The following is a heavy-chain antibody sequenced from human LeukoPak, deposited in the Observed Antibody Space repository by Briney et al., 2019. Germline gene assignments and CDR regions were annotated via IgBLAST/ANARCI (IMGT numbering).Heavy chain of an antibody. CDR1: GFIFSSYG. Sequence: GGSLRLSCVASGFIFSSYGMHWVRQAPGKGLDWVAFIRYDGSNKYYADSVKGRFTISRDNSKNTLYLQMNSLRAEDTAVYYCAKRGEGVSNRWYMNNWFDPWGQGTRVTVSS. V-gene: IGHV3-30*02. CDR2: IRYDGSNK. CDR3: AKRGEGVSNRWYMNNWFDP. J-gene: IGHJ5*02. D-gene: IGHD6-13*01.